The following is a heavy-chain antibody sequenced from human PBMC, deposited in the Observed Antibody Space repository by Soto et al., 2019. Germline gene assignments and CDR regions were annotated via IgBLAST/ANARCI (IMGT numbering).Heavy chain of an antibody. Sequence: EVQLLESGGGLVQPGGSLRLSCAASGFTFSSYAMSWVRQAPGKGLEWVSAISGFSGTTYYADSVKGRFTISKDNSKSTVYLQLNSLRAEDTAVYYCARDLRSASGWYAPGYWGQGTLVTVSS. CDR1: GFTFSSYA. J-gene: IGHJ4*02. CDR3: ARDLRSASGWYAPGY. V-gene: IGHV3-23*01. D-gene: IGHD6-19*01. CDR2: ISGFSGTT.